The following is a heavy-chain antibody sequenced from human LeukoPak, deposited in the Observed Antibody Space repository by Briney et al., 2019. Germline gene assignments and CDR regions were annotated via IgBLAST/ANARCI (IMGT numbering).Heavy chain of an antibody. CDR2: INPNSGGT. D-gene: IGHD6-13*01. Sequence: VKVSCKASGYTFTGYYMHWVRQAPGQGLEWMGWINPNSGGTNYAQKFQGRVTMTRDTSISTAYMELSRLRSDDTAVYYCARLYSSSWYSSVDYWGQGTLVTVSS. V-gene: IGHV1-2*02. CDR3: ARLYSSSWYSSVDY. J-gene: IGHJ4*02. CDR1: GYTFTGYY.